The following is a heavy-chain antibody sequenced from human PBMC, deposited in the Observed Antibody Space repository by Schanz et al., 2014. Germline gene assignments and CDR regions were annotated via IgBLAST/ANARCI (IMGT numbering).Heavy chain of an antibody. D-gene: IGHD6-13*01. CDR3: AKERIAAAWTFDY. V-gene: IGHV3-21*01. CDR1: GFTFDDYA. J-gene: IGHJ4*02. Sequence: EVQLVESGGGLVQPGRSLRLSCAASGFTFDDYAMHWVRQAPGKGLEWVSSISSRSSYIYYTDSVKGRFTISRDNAKKSLFLQLNSLRPEDTAVYYCAKERIAAAWTFDYWGQGTLVTVSS. CDR2: ISSRSSYI.